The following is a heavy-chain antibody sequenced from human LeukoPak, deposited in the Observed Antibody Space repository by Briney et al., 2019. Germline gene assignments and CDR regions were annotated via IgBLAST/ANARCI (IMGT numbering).Heavy chain of an antibody. CDR1: GGSITCGGYF. J-gene: IGHJ4*02. CDR3: ARSSGAYGDYYFDY. D-gene: IGHD4-17*01. CDR2: IHYRGSA. V-gene: IGHV4-31*03. Sequence: PSQTLSLTCTVSGGSITCGGYFWSWTRQLPGGGLEWSGYIHYRGSAYYNPSLKSRITMSVDTSKSQLSLKLSSVTAADTAVYYCARSSGAYGDYYFDYWGQGNLVTVSS.